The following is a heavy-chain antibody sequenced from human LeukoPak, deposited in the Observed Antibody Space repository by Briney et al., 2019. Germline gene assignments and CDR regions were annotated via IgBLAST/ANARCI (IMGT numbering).Heavy chain of an antibody. CDR1: GYTFTGYY. J-gene: IGHJ4*02. CDR2: INPNSGGT. CDR3: ARDWYGYNYLGY. D-gene: IGHD5-24*01. Sequence: GASVKVSCRASGYTFTGYYMHWVRQAPGQGLEWMGWINPNSGGTNYAQKFQGRVTMTRDTSISTAYMELSRLRSDDTAVYYCARDWYGYNYLGYWGQGTLVTVSS. V-gene: IGHV1-2*02.